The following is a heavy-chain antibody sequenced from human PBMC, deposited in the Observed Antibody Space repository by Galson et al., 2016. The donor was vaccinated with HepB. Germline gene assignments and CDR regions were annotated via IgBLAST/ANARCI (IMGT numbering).Heavy chain of an antibody. CDR3: ARSDTAMVADLDS. CDR1: GFAFSSYG. V-gene: IGHV3-33*08. Sequence: SLRLSCAASGFAFSSYGMHWVRQAPGKGLEWVALISYDVNDKYYADPVKGRFTISRDNSNNTLYLQMNSLRGEDTAVYYCARSDTAMVADLDSWGQGTQVIVSS. CDR2: ISYDVNDK. J-gene: IGHJ4*02. D-gene: IGHD5-18*01.